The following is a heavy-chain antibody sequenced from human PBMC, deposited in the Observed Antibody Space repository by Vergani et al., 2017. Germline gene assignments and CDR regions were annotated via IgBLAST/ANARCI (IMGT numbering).Heavy chain of an antibody. Sequence: QVQLQQWRGGLLKPSETLSLTCVVNGGSFTSYHRTWIRQSPGDGLEWVCDIDHTGRPDYNPSLKSRLTMSVDKSRNQFSLTLNSVTATDTAIYFCARVNTETNGHLYYYYYMDVRGQGTAVTVS. CDR1: GGSFTSYH. D-gene: IGHD4-11*01. J-gene: IGHJ6*03. V-gene: IGHV4-34*01. CDR2: IDHTGRP. CDR3: ARVNTETNGHLYYYYYMDV.